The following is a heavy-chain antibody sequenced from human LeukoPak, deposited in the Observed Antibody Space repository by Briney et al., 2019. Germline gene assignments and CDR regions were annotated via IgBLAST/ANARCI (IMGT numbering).Heavy chain of an antibody. J-gene: IGHJ5*02. CDR3: ARADIVVVPAAIGGSKYNWFDP. V-gene: IGHV4-31*03. D-gene: IGHD2-2*01. CDR1: GGSISSGGYY. CDR2: IYYSGST. Sequence: PSQTLSLTCTVSGGSISSGGYYWSWIRQHPGKGLEWIGYIYYSGSTYYNPSLKSRVTISVDTSKNQFSLKPSSVTAADTAVYYCARADIVVVPAAIGGSKYNWFDPWGQGTLVTVSS.